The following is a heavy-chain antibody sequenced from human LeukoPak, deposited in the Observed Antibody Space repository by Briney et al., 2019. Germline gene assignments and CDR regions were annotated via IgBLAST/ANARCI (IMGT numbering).Heavy chain of an antibody. J-gene: IGHJ4*02. CDR2: INPNSGGT. Sequence: GASVKVSCKASGYTFTGYYMHWVRQAPGQGLEWMGWINPNSGGTNYAQKFQDRVTMTRDTSISTAYMELSRLRSDDTAVYYCARPQPYYDSSGYYLGKYYFDYWGQGTLVTVSS. CDR3: ARPQPYYDSSGYYLGKYYFDY. CDR1: GYTFTGYY. D-gene: IGHD3-22*01. V-gene: IGHV1-2*02.